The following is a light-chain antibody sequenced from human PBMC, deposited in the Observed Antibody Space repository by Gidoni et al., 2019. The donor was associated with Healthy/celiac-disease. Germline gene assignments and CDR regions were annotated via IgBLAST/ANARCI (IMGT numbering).Light chain of an antibody. V-gene: IGKV3-20*01. Sequence: IVLTQSPGTLSLSPGERATLPCRASQSVSSSYLAWYQQKPGQAPRLLIYGASSRATGIPDRFSGSGSGTDFTLTISRLEPEDFAVYYCQQYGSSFGQGTKLEIK. CDR2: GAS. CDR3: QQYGSS. J-gene: IGKJ2*01. CDR1: QSVSSSY.